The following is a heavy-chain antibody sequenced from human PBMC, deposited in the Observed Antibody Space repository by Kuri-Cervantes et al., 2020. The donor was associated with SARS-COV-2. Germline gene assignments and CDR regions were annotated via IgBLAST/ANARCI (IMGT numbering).Heavy chain of an antibody. CDR2: IKQDGSEK. D-gene: IGHD3-22*01. V-gene: IGHV3-7*03. J-gene: IGHJ4*02. CDR1: GFTFSSYW. CDR3: TTERYYYDSSGYGSDLTVDY. Sequence: GGSLRLSCAASGFTFSSYWMSWVRQAPGKGLEWVANIKQDGSEKYYVDSVKGRFTISRDNAKNSLYLQMNSLRAEDTAVYYCTTERYYYDSSGYGSDLTVDYWGRGTLVTVSS.